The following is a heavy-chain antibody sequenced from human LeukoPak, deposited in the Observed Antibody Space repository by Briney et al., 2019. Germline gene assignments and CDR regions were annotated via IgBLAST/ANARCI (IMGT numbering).Heavy chain of an antibody. CDR2: INQDGSQK. CDR1: GFTLSRNW. Sequence: GGSLRLSCAASGFTLSRNWMSWVRQAPGKGLEWVASINQDGSQKFYVDSVKGRFTISRDNGKNSLYLQMNSLRAEDTAVYYCASLDTTMVTGDYWGQGTLVTVSS. CDR3: ASLDTTMVTGDY. V-gene: IGHV3-7*01. J-gene: IGHJ4*02. D-gene: IGHD5-18*01.